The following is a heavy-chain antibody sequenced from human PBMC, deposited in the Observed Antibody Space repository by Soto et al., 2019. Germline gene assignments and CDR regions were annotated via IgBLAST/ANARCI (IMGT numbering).Heavy chain of an antibody. V-gene: IGHV3-74*01. D-gene: IGHD7-27*01. Sequence: XGSLSLSFAASGFTFSSYLMHWVRQAPGKGLVWVSRINSDGSSTSYADSVKGRFTISRDNAKNTLYLQMNSLRAEDTAVYYCATGDHYYYGMDVWGQRTTVTVSS. J-gene: IGHJ6*02. CDR1: GFTFSSYL. CDR2: INSDGSST. CDR3: ATGDHYYYGMDV.